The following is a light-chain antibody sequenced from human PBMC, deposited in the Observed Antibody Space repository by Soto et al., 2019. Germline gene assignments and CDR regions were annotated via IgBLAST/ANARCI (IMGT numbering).Light chain of an antibody. J-gene: IGKJ2*01. CDR3: LHRSNWPPYT. Sequence: EVVLTQSPGTLSWSPGERATLSCRASQSVSSYLAWYQQKPGQAPRLLIYDASKRANGIPARFSGSGSGTDFTLTISSLDPEDSAVYYCLHRSNWPPYTFGQGTKLEIK. CDR1: QSVSSY. CDR2: DAS. V-gene: IGKV3-11*01.